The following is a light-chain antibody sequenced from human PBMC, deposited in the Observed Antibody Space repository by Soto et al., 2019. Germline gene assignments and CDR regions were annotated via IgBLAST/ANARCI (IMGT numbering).Light chain of an antibody. V-gene: IGKV3-20*01. Sequence: EIVLTQSPGTLSLSPGERATLSCRASQSVSSSYLAWYQQKPGQAPRLLIYGASSRATGIPERFSGSMSETDFTLTISRLEPEDFAVYYCQQYGSSPPWTFGQGTQLEIK. CDR1: QSVSSSY. J-gene: IGKJ2*02. CDR2: GAS. CDR3: QQYGSSPPWT.